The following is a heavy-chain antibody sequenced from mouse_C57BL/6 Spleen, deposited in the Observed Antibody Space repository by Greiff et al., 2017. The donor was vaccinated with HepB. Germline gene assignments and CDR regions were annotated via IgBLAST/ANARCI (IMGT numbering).Heavy chain of an antibody. CDR3: ARSGGSSLYWYFDV. CDR1: GYTFTDYY. J-gene: IGHJ1*03. D-gene: IGHD1-1*01. CDR2: INPYNGGT. V-gene: IGHV1-19*01. Sequence: EVQLQQSGPVLVKPGASVKMSCKASGYTFTDYYMNWVKQSHGKSLEWIGVINPYNGGTSYNQKFKGKATLTVDKSSSTAYMELTSLTSEDSAVYYCARSGGSSLYWYFDVWGTGTTVTVSS.